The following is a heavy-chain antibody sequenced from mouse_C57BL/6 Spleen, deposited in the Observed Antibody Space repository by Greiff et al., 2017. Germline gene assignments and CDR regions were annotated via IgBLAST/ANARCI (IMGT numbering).Heavy chain of an antibody. D-gene: IGHD2-5*01. J-gene: IGHJ2*01. CDR1: GFTFSDYY. CDR2: INYDGSST. CDR3: AREDYSNLYYIDY. V-gene: IGHV5-16*01. Sequence: EVKLMESEGGLVQPGSSMKLSCTASGFTFSDYYMAWVRQVPEKGLEWVANINYDGSSTYYLDSLKSRFIISRDNAKNMLYLQMSSLKSEDTATYYCAREDYSNLYYIDYWGQGTTLTVSS.